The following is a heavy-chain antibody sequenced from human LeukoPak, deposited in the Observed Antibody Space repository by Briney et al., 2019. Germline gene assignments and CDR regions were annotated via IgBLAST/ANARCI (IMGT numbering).Heavy chain of an antibody. J-gene: IGHJ4*02. CDR1: GYTFTSYD. Sequence: GASVKFSCKASGYTFTSYDINWVRQATGQGLEWMRWMNPNSGNTGYAQKFQGRVTMTRNTSISTAYMELSSLRSEDTAVYYCARGRHDSSGYLLHYWGQGTLVTVSS. V-gene: IGHV1-8*01. D-gene: IGHD3-22*01. CDR2: MNPNSGNT. CDR3: ARGRHDSSGYLLHY.